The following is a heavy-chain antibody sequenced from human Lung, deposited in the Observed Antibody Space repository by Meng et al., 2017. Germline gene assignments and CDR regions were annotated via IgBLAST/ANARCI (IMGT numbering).Heavy chain of an antibody. CDR2: INPKSGDT. CDR3: ARDEDISAAGKLFGDY. Sequence: QVKVVQSGAEVKNPGASVKVSCKPSGYNFPDYYIHWVRRAPGQGLEWMGRINPKSGDTHYAQKFQARVTMTGDTSINTAYMELSGLRSDDTAMYYCARDEDISAAGKLFGDYWGQGTLVTVSS. CDR1: GYNFPDYY. J-gene: IGHJ4*02. V-gene: IGHV1-2*06. D-gene: IGHD6-25*01.